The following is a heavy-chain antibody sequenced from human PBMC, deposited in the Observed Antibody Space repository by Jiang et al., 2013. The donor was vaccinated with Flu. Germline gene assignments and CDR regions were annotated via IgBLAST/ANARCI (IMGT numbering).Heavy chain of an antibody. CDR3: ARLGLTGEPPLLHF. Sequence: DSDTRYSPSFQGQVTISADKSINTAYLQWSSLKASDTAMYYCARLGLTGEPPLLHFWGQGTLVTVSS. CDR2: DSDT. D-gene: IGHD7-27*01. V-gene: IGHV5-51*01. J-gene: IGHJ4*02.